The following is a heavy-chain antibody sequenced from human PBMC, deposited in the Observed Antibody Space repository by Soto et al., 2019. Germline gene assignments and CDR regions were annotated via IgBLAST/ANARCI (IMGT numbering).Heavy chain of an antibody. J-gene: IGHJ4*02. CDR3: ARESYVDYVGLVSPLDY. CDR1: GGSIRSGDYY. CDR2: IHYSGST. Sequence: QVQLQESGPGLVKPSQTLSLTCAVSGGSIRSGDYYWTWIRQPPGEGLEWIGYIHYSGSTHYNPSLESGVTKSVDTSKNQFSRTVRSGTAADTAVYYCARESYVDYVGLVSPLDYWGQGTLVTVSS. D-gene: IGHD4-17*01. V-gene: IGHV4-30-4*01.